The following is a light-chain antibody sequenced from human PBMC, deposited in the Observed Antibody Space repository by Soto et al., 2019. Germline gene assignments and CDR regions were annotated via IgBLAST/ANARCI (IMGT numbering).Light chain of an antibody. CDR1: QGISSY. Sequence: IQLTQSPSSLSTSVRDRVTITCRASQGISSYLAWYQQKPGEAPKLLISIASILQSGVPSRFSGSGSGTDFVLTISSLQPEDSATYYCQQLDSMPITFGQGTRLEIK. J-gene: IGKJ5*01. CDR3: QQLDSMPIT. V-gene: IGKV1-9*01. CDR2: IAS.